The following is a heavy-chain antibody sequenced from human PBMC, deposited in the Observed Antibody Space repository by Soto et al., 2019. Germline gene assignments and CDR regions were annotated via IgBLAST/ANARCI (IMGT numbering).Heavy chain of an antibody. CDR3: ARDAMTTVIPYYYYYGMDV. CDR2: ISYSGST. Sequence: SETLSLTCTVSGGSISSGNYYWSWIRQPPGKGLEWIGFISYSGSTYYSTSLKSRVTISVDTSKSQFSLNLSFVTAADTAVYYCARDAMTTVIPYYYYYGMDVWGQGTTVTVSS. D-gene: IGHD4-17*01. V-gene: IGHV4-30-4*01. J-gene: IGHJ6*02. CDR1: GGSISSGNYY.